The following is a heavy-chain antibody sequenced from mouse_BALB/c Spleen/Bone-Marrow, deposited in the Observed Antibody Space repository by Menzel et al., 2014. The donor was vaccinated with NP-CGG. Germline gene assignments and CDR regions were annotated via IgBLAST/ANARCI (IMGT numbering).Heavy chain of an antibody. CDR2: TSSGGSYT. V-gene: IGHV5-6-4*01. D-gene: IGHD4-1*01. Sequence: EVKVVESGGGLVKPGGSLKLSCAASGFTFSSYTMSWVRQTPEKRLEWVATTSSGGSYTYYPDSVKGRFTISRDNAKNTLYLQMSSLKSEDTAMYYCTREDTNWDFDYWGQGTTLTVSS. CDR1: GFTFSSYT. J-gene: IGHJ2*01. CDR3: TREDTNWDFDY.